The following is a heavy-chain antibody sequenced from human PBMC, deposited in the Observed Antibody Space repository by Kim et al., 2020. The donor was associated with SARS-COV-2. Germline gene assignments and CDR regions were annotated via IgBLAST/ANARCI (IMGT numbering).Heavy chain of an antibody. J-gene: IGHJ3*02. Sequence: YAASVKGRFTISRDNAKNSLYLQMNSLGAGDTALYYCVRSVVTPHRDAFDIWGQGTMVTVSS. D-gene: IGHD2-21*02. V-gene: IGHV3-20*03. CDR3: VRSVVTPHRDAFDI.